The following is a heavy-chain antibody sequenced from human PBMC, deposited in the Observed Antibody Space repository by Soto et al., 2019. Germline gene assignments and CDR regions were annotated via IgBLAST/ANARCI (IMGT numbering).Heavy chain of an antibody. CDR3: ARDKGRYLPGSGAGVGRHGMDV. D-gene: IGHD3-10*01. CDR2: ISSSSSYT. CDR1: GFTFSDYY. Sequence: QVQLVESGGGLVKPGGSLRLSCAASGFTFSDYYMSWIRQAPGKGLEWVSYISSSSSYTNYADSVKGRFTISRDNAKNSLYLKMNSLRAEDTAVYYCARDKGRYLPGSGAGVGRHGMDVWGQGTTVTVSS. J-gene: IGHJ6*02. V-gene: IGHV3-11*06.